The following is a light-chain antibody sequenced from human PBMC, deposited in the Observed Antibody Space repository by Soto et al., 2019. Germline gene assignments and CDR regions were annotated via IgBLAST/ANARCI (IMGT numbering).Light chain of an antibody. CDR3: QQYDSSAIT. Sequence: EIVLTQSPGTLSLSPGERATLSCRASQSVSSSYLAWYQQKPGQAPRLHIYGASSRATGIPDRFSGSGSGTDFTLTISRLEPEDFAVYYCQQYDSSAITFGQGTRLEIK. J-gene: IGKJ5*01. V-gene: IGKV3-20*01. CDR1: QSVSSSY. CDR2: GAS.